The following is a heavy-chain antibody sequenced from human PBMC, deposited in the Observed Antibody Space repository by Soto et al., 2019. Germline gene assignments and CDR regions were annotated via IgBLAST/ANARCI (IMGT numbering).Heavy chain of an antibody. CDR2: IWYDGSNK. CDR1: GFTFSSYG. J-gene: IGHJ4*02. Sequence: PGGSLRLSCAASGFTFSSYGMHWVRQAPGKGLEWVAVIWYDGSNKYYADSVKGRFTISRDNSKNTLYLQMNSLRAEDTAVYYCARKRAPYYFDYWGQGTLVTVSS. CDR3: ARKRAPYYFDY. V-gene: IGHV3-33*01.